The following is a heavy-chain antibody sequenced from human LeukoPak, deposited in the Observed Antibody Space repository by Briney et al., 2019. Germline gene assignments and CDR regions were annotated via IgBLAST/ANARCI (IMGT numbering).Heavy chain of an antibody. Sequence: SQTLSLTCAVSGGSISSGGYSWSWIRQPPGKGLEWIGYIYHSGSTYYNPSLKSRVTISVDRSKNQFSLKLSSVTAADTAVYYCAKGSAHCSGGSCYSGAFDIWGQGTMVTVSS. J-gene: IGHJ3*02. CDR3: AKGSAHCSGGSCYSGAFDI. CDR2: IYHSGST. D-gene: IGHD2-15*01. V-gene: IGHV4-30-2*01. CDR1: GGSISSGGYS.